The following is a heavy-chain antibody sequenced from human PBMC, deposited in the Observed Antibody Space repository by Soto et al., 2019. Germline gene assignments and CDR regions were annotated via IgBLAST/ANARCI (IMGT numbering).Heavy chain of an antibody. Sequence: PGESLKISCKGSGYSFTSYWIGWVRQMPGKGLEWMGIIYPGDSDTRYSPSFQGQVTISADKSISTAYLQWSSLKASDTAMYYCARLRRVYYDRSGYYSDFWGQGTLVSVSS. V-gene: IGHV5-51*01. CDR3: ARLRRVYYDRSGYYSDF. J-gene: IGHJ4*02. D-gene: IGHD3-22*01. CDR2: IYPGDSDT. CDR1: GYSFTSYW.